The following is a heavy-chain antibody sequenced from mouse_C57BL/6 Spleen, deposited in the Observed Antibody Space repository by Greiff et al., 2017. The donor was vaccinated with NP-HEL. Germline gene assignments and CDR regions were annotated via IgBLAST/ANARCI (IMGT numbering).Heavy chain of an antibody. D-gene: IGHD2-4*01. J-gene: IGHJ2*01. CDR1: GYAFSSSW. CDR3: ARFYYDYEDYFDY. V-gene: IGHV1-82*01. CDR2: IYPGDGDT. Sequence: VQLQQSGPELVKPGASVKISCKASGYAFSSSWMNWVKQRPGKGLEWIGRIYPGDGDTNYNGKFKGKATLTADKSSSTAYMQLSSLTSEDSAVYFYARFYYDYEDYFDYWGQGTTLTVSS.